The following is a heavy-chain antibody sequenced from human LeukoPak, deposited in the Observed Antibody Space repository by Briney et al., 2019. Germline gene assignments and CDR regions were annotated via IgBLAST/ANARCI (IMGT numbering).Heavy chain of an antibody. V-gene: IGHV3-23*01. CDR3: AKLSSAAVYFDY. Sequence: PGGSLRLSCAASGFTFSSYAMSWVRQASGKGLEWVSAISGSGGSTYYADSVKGRFTISRDNSKNTLYLQMNSLRAEDTAVYYCAKLSSAAVYFDYWGQGTLVTVSS. J-gene: IGHJ4*02. CDR1: GFTFSSYA. D-gene: IGHD6-25*01. CDR2: ISGSGGST.